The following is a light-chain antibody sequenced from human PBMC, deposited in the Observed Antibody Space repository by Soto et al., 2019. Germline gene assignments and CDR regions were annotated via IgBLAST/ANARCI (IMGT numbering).Light chain of an antibody. Sequence: DIQMTQSPSTLSASVGDRVTITCRASQSISSWLAWYQQKPGKAPKLLIYDGSSLESGVPSRVSGSGSGTEFTLTISSLKPDDFATYYCQQYNSYSWTFGQGTKVDIK. J-gene: IGKJ1*01. CDR1: QSISSW. CDR3: QQYNSYSWT. V-gene: IGKV1-5*01. CDR2: DGS.